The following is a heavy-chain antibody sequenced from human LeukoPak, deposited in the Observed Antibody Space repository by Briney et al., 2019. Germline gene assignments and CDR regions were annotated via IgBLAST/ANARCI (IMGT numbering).Heavy chain of an antibody. J-gene: IGHJ4*02. V-gene: IGHV4-59*01. CDR2: IYYSGST. D-gene: IGHD2-2*01. CDR1: GGSISSYY. CDR3: AREYQLAFDY. Sequence: SETLTLTCTVSGGSISSYYWSWIRQPPGKGLEWVGYIYYSGSTNYNPSLKSRVTISVDTSKNQSSLKLSSVTAADTAVYYCAREYQLAFDYWGQGTLVTVSS.